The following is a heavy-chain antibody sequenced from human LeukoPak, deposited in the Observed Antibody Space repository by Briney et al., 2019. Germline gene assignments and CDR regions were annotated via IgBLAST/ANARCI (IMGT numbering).Heavy chain of an antibody. D-gene: IGHD5-24*01. Sequence: ASMKVSCKASGYTFTGYYMHWVRQAPGQGLEWMGRINPNSGGTNYAQKFQGRVTMTRDTSISTAYMELSRLRSDDTAVYYCARDNYDGYRGGVDYWGQGTLVTVSS. CDR2: INPNSGGT. V-gene: IGHV1-2*06. CDR3: ARDNYDGYRGGVDY. J-gene: IGHJ4*02. CDR1: GYTFTGYY.